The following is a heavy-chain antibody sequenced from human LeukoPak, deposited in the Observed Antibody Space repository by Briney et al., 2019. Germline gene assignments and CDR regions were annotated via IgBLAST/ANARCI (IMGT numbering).Heavy chain of an antibody. V-gene: IGHV4-59*01. J-gene: IGHJ6*03. CDR1: GGSIRSYY. CDR3: ARGQTMVRGVIITPSYYYMDV. Sequence: SETLSLTCTVSGGSIRSYYWSWIRQPPGKGLGWIGYIYYSGGTNYNPSLKSRVTISVDTSKNQFSLKLSSVTAADTAVYYCARGQTMVRGVIITPSYYYMDVWGKGTTVTVSS. D-gene: IGHD3-10*01. CDR2: IYYSGGT.